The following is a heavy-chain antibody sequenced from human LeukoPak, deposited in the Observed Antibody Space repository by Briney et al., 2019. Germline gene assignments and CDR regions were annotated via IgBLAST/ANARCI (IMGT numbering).Heavy chain of an antibody. CDR2: ICSSSSYT. D-gene: IGHD3-9*01. CDR3: ARDWVDILTGYYYSGKDV. V-gene: IGHV3-21*01. CDR1: GFTFSSYS. Sequence: PGGSLRLSCAASGFTFSSYSMNWVRQAPGKGLEWVSSICSSSSYTYYADSVKGRFTISRDNAKNSLYLQMNSLRAEDTVVYYCARDWVDILTGYYYSGKDVGGKGPTVTVSS. J-gene: IGHJ6*04.